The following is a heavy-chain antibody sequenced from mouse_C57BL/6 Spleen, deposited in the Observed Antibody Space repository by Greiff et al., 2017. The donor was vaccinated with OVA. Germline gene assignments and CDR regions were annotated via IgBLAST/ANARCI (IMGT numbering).Heavy chain of an antibody. CDR3: ARLEVYYGNAGFAY. CDR1: GYTFTSYW. J-gene: IGHJ3*01. Sequence: QVQLQQPGAELVMPGASVKLSCKASGYTFTSYWMHWVKQRPGQGLEWIGEIDPSDSYTNYNQKFKGKSTLTVDKSSSTAYMQLSSLTSEDSAVYYCARLEVYYGNAGFAYWGQGTLVTVSA. CDR2: IDPSDSYT. V-gene: IGHV1-69*01. D-gene: IGHD2-1*01.